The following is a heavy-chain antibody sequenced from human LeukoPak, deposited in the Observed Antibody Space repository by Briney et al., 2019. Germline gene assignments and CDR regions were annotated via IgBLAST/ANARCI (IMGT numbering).Heavy chain of an antibody. Sequence: GRSLTLSCAASGFTFSSNGMQWVRQAPGKGLEWVSAISGSGGSTYYADSVKGRFTISRDNSKNTLYLQMNSLRVEDTAVYYCAKSRARREGSSGSIDYWGQGTLVTVSS. CDR1: GFTFSSNG. J-gene: IGHJ4*02. CDR3: AKSRARREGSSGSIDY. V-gene: IGHV3-23*01. D-gene: IGHD3-22*01. CDR2: ISGSGGST.